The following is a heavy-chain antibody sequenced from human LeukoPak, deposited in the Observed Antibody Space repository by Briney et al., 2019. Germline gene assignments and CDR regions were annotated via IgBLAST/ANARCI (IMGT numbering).Heavy chain of an antibody. CDR1: GFTFSSYW. V-gene: IGHV3-7*01. CDR2: IKHDGSEK. D-gene: IGHD2-2*02. J-gene: IGHJ4*02. CDR3: ARTRGFPLYYFDY. Sequence: GGSLRLSCAASGFTFSSYWMSWVRQAPGKGLEWVANIKHDGSEKYFVDSVKGRFTISRDNAKNSLYLQMNSLRAEDTAVFYCARTRGFPLYYFDYWGQGTLVTVSS.